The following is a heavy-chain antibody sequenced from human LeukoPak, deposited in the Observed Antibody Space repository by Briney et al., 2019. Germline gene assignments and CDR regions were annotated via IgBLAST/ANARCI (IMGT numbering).Heavy chain of an antibody. V-gene: IGHV3-30*03. D-gene: IGHD6-6*01. J-gene: IGHJ4*02. CDR2: ITYDGYYK. CDR1: GFTFTSYG. Sequence: GGSLRLSCAASGFTFTSYGMHWVRQSPGKGLEWVALITYDGYYKYYSDSVKGRFTISRDNAKNSLYLQMNSLRAEDTAVYYCARVKYSRVVGAFDYWGQGTLVTVSS. CDR3: ARVKYSRVVGAFDY.